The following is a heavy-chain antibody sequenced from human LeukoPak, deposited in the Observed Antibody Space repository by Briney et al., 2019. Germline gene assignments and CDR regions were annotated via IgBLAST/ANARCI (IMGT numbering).Heavy chain of an antibody. V-gene: IGHV4-59*12. CDR3: ASSRLYSSSWKIDY. D-gene: IGHD6-13*01. CDR2: IYYSGST. Sequence: SETLSLTCTVSGGSISSYYWSWIRQPPGKGLEWIGYIYYSGSTNYNPSLKSRVTISVDTSKNQFSLKLSSVTAADTAVYYCASSRLYSSSWKIDYWGQGTLVTVSS. CDR1: GGSISSYY. J-gene: IGHJ4*02.